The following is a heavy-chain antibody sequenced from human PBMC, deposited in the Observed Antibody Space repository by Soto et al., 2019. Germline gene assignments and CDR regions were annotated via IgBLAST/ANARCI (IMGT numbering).Heavy chain of an antibody. CDR1: GFTFSSFW. Sequence: EVQLVESGGGLVQPGGSLRLSCAASGFTFSSFWMHWVRQAPGEGLVWVSRINSDGSNTNYADSVKGRLTISRDNVKNTWYLQMISLRAEDTAVYYCARGGVPAAMSYWGQGTLVTVSA. CDR3: ARGGVPAAMSY. D-gene: IGHD2-2*01. CDR2: INSDGSNT. J-gene: IGHJ4*02. V-gene: IGHV3-74*01.